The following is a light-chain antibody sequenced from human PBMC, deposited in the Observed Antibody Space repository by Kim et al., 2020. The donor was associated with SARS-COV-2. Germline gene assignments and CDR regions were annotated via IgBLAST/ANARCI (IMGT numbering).Light chain of an antibody. V-gene: IGLV6-57*03. Sequence: KTVTISGTRSSGSIASNYVQWDQQRPGSAPTTVIYEDNQRPSGVPDRFSGSIDSSSNSASLTISGLKTEDEADYYWQSYDSSNYVVFGGGTQLTVL. CDR2: EDN. CDR3: QSYDSSNYVV. CDR1: SGSIASNY. J-gene: IGLJ2*01.